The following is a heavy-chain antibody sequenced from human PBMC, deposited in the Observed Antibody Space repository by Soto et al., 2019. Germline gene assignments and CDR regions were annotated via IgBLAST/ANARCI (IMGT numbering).Heavy chain of an antibody. Sequence: GGSLRRSCAATGFTFLSYLLHWVRQAPGKGLVWVSRINSDGSSTSYADSVKGRFTISRGNAKNTLYLQMNSLRAEDTAVYYCVRTSLVVAAATREDYWGQGP. CDR1: GFTFLSYL. V-gene: IGHV3-74*01. J-gene: IGHJ4*02. CDR3: VRTSLVVAAATREDY. D-gene: IGHD2-15*01. CDR2: INSDGSST.